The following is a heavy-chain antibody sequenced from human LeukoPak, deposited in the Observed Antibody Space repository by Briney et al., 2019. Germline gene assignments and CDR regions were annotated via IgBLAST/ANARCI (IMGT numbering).Heavy chain of an antibody. CDR1: GYTLTELS. V-gene: IGHV1-24*01. Sequence: GASVKVSCKVSGYTLTELSMHWVRQAPGKGLEWMGGFDPEDGETTYAQKFQGRVTMTEDTSTDTAYMELSSLRSEDTAVYYCATVEGSSSWYYFDYWGQGTLVTVSS. J-gene: IGHJ4*02. CDR2: FDPEDGET. CDR3: ATVEGSSSWYYFDY. D-gene: IGHD6-13*01.